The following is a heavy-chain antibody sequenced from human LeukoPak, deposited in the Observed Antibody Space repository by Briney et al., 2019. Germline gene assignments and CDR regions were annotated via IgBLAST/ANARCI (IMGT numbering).Heavy chain of an antibody. D-gene: IGHD5-24*01. CDR2: IQYDGSLK. Sequence: SGGSLRLSCAASGLTFSSYGMHWVRQAPGKGLEWVAFIQYDGSLKYYVDSVKGRFTISRDNSKNTLKLQMNSLRDEDTAVYDCAKGDNDYGDYWGQGTLVTVSS. CDR3: AKGDNDYGDY. J-gene: IGHJ4*02. V-gene: IGHV3-30*02. CDR1: GLTFSSYG.